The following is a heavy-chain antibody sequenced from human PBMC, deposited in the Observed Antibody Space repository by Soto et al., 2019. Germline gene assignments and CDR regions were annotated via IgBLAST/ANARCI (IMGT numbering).Heavy chain of an antibody. V-gene: IGHV2-5*01. J-gene: IGHJ5*02. CDR3: AHRGYGDYPRDNWFDP. CDR2: IYWNDDK. Sequence: QITLKESGPTLVNPTQTLTLTCTFSGFSLSSDGAGVGWIRQPPGKGLEWLALIYWNDDKRYSPSLRSRLTITKDTSKNQVVLLMTNMDPVDTATYYCAHRGYGDYPRDNWFDPWGQGTLVTVSS. D-gene: IGHD4-17*01. CDR1: GFSLSSDGAG.